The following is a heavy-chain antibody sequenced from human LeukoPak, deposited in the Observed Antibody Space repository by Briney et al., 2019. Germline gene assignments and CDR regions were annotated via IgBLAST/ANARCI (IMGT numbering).Heavy chain of an antibody. CDR2: IRDDGSNK. V-gene: IGHV3-30*02. CDR3: ASDDY. Sequence: GGSLRLSCAASGFTFSSYGMHWVRQAPGKGLEWVAFIRDDGSNKHYVDSVKGRFTISRDNSKNTLYLQMNSLRAEDTAVYYCASDDYWGQGTLVAGSS. CDR1: GFTFSSYG. J-gene: IGHJ4*02.